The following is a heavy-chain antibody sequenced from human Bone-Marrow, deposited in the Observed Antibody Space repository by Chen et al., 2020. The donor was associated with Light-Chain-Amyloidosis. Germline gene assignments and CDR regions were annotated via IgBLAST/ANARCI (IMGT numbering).Heavy chain of an antibody. CDR3: ARDRVVRFLGPGFDI. CDR2: IWYDGSNK. CDR1: GFTFSSYG. D-gene: IGHD3-3*01. J-gene: IGHJ3*02. V-gene: IGHV3-33*01. Sequence: QVQLAESGGGVVQPGRSLRLSCAASGFTFSSYGMHWVRQAPGKGLEWVAVIWYDGSNKYYADSVKGRFTISRDNSKNTLYLQMNSLRAEDTAVYYCARDRVVRFLGPGFDIWGQGTMVTVSS.